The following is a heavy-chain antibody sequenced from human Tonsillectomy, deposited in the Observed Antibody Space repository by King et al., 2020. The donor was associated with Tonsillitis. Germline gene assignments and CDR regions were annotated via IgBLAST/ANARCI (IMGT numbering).Heavy chain of an antibody. CDR2: MSSSRRYI. D-gene: IGHD1-26*01. Sequence: VQLVESGGGLVKPGGSLKLSFACSGFPFKSSNMNWFRQAPGEGLEGVSSMSSSRRYIYYADSVKGRFTISRDNAKNSLYLQMNSLRTEDTAVYYCARDRYSGSSPVDYWGQGTLVTVSS. CDR1: GFPFKSSN. J-gene: IGHJ4*02. CDR3: ARDRYSGSSPVDY. V-gene: IGHV3-21*01.